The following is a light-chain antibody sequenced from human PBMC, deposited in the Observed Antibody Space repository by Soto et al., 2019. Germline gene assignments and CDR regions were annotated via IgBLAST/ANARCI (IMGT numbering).Light chain of an antibody. J-gene: IGKJ1*01. Sequence: EIVLTQSPATLSLSPGERATLSCRASQSVSSNYLAWYQQKPGQAPRLLIYIASTRAAGIPARFSGSGSGTEFTLTISSLQSEDSAIYYCQQYNNWPSWTFGQGTKVDIK. CDR1: QSVSSN. CDR2: IAS. CDR3: QQYNNWPSWT. V-gene: IGKV3-15*01.